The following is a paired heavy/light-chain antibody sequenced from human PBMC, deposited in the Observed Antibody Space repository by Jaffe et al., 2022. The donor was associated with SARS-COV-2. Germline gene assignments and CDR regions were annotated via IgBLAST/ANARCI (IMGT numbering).Light chain of an antibody. Sequence: DIQMTQSPSSVSASVGDRVTITCRASQGISSWLAWYQQKPGKAPTLLIYAASTLQSGVPSRFSGSGSGTDFTLTISSLQPEDFATYFCQQASSFPLTFGGGTKVEIK. CDR3: QQASSFPLT. V-gene: IGKV1-12*01. J-gene: IGKJ4*01. CDR1: QGISSW. CDR2: AAS.
Heavy chain of an antibody. CDR2: INHSGST. CDR3: ARGSAYYGSGGYRGSLDY. Sequence: QVQLQQWGAGLLKPSETLSLSCAVYSGSFSGYYWSWIRQPPGKGLEWIGEINHSGSTNYNPSLKSRVTISVDTSKNQFSLKLSSVTAADTAVYYCARGSAYYGSGGYRGSLDYWGQGTLVTVSS. CDR1: SGSFSGYY. D-gene: IGHD3-10*01. V-gene: IGHV4-34*01. J-gene: IGHJ4*02.